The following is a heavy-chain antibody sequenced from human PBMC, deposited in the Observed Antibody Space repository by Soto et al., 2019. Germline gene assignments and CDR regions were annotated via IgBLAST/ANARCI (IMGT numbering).Heavy chain of an antibody. CDR3: AQGHCGQNCSPIHFDN. CDR2: IHWDDDR. V-gene: IGHV2-5*02. CDR1: GFSLSTNGMG. J-gene: IGHJ4*02. Sequence: QITLKESGPTLVKPTQTLTLTCTFSGFSLSTNGMGVGWIRQPPGKAMEWLALIHWDDDRRYSPALESRLTITKYTSKNQVFLTVANVELVATAPYYCAQGHCGQNCSPIHFDNLGQGTLVTVSS. D-gene: IGHD2-21*01.